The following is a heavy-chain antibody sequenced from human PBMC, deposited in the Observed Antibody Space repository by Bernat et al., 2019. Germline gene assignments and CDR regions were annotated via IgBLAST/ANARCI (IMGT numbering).Heavy chain of an antibody. CDR2: ISSSSSYT. J-gene: IGHJ4*02. Sequence: QVQLVESGGGLVKPGGSLRLSCAASGFTFSDYYMSWIRQAPGKGLEWVSYISSSSSYTTYAVSVKGRFTISRDNAKNSLYLQMNSLRAEDTAVYYCATGVVVPAAIPFPEGVSGYDWNYWGQGTLVTVSS. CDR1: GFTFSDYY. CDR3: ATGVVVPAAIPFPEGVSGYDWNY. V-gene: IGHV3-11*05. D-gene: IGHD2-2*01.